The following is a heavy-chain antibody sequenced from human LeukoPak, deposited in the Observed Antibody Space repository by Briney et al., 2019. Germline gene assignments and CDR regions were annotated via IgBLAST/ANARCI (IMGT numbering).Heavy chain of an antibody. D-gene: IGHD1-26*01. J-gene: IGHJ4*02. Sequence: GGSLRLSCAASGVTFSSDAMSWVRQAPGRGLEWVSVITGSGATTYHADSVKGRFTVSSDNSKNTLFLQMNSLRAEDTAIYYCAKSPYYGATTRGYYFDYWGQGTLVTVSS. CDR2: ITGSGATT. CDR3: AKSPYYGATTRGYYFDY. CDR1: GVTFSSDA. V-gene: IGHV3-23*01.